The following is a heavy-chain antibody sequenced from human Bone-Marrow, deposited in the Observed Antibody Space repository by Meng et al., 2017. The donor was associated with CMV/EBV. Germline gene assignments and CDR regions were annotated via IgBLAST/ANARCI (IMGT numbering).Heavy chain of an antibody. CDR3: ATVTFRHAPHHY. CDR1: GFTFSSYS. V-gene: IGHV3-21*01. D-gene: IGHD2/OR15-2a*01. J-gene: IGHJ4*02. Sequence: GGSLRLSCAASGFTFSSYSMNWVRQAPGKGLEWVSSISSSSSYIYYADSVKGRFTISRDNAKNSLYLQMNSLRAEDTAVYYWATVTFRHAPHHYWGQGTLVTVSS. CDR2: ISSSSSYI.